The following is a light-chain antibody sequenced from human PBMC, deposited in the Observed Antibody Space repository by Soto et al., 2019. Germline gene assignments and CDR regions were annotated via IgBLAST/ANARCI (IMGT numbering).Light chain of an antibody. V-gene: IGKV1-5*01. CDR1: ESMSNC. CDR3: QQCHRYLT. CDR2: GAS. J-gene: IGKJ1*01. Sequence: DIQMTQSPSFLSASVGDRVTITCRASESMSNCLAWYQQKPGKAPKLLISGASSLQSGVPSRFSGSASGTEFTLTISSLQPDDIATYYCQQCHRYLTFGQGTKVDI.